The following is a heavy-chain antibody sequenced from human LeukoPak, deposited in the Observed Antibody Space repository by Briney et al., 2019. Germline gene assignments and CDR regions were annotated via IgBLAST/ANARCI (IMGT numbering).Heavy chain of an antibody. J-gene: IGHJ4*02. CDR3: ARHLRTGTYRHHDY. V-gene: IGHV5-51*01. Sequence: GESLKISCKASGYTLSSNWIGWVRQMPGKGLQWMGIINPHDSTTKYSPSFQGQVTISVDKSINTAYLQWSSLTASDTAVYYCARHLRTGTYRHHDYWGQGTLVTVSS. CDR2: INPHDSTT. CDR1: GYTLSSNW. D-gene: IGHD1-14*01.